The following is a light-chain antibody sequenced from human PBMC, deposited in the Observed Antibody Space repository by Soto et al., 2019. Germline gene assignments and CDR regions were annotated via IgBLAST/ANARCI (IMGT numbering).Light chain of an antibody. CDR3: QQCGSSRRT. Sequence: EIVLTQSPGTLSVSPGERATLSCRASRSVTSDCLAWYRQRPGQAPRLLVYGASTRATGTPDRISGSGSGTDFTLTSSRLEPEDVSVYYCQQCGSSRRTFGQGTRVEIK. J-gene: IGKJ1*01. CDR1: RSVTSDC. V-gene: IGKV3-20*01. CDR2: GAS.